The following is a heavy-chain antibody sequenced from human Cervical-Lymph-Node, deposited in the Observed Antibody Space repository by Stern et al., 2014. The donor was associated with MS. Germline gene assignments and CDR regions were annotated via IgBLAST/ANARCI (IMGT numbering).Heavy chain of an antibody. J-gene: IGHJ4*02. V-gene: IGHV3-33*01. CDR1: GFTFSSYG. D-gene: IGHD4-17*01. CDR2: IWYDGSNK. CDR3: AREMLKYGDYVFDY. Sequence: VQLVESGGGVVQPGRSLRLSCAASGFTFSSYGMHWVRQAPGKGLEWVAVIWYDGSNKYYADSVKGRFTISRDNSKNTLYLQMNSLRAEDTAVYYCAREMLKYGDYVFDYWGQGTLVTVSS.